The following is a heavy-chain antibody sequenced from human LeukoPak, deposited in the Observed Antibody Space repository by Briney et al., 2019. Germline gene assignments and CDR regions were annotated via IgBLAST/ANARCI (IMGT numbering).Heavy chain of an antibody. Sequence: GGSLRLSCAASGFSLRNYWMSWVRQAAGKGREWVANIKQDGSEKYYVDSVKGRLTISRDNAQNSLDLQMNSLRADDTAVYYCARPLDGYKSFEYWGLGTLVTVSS. CDR1: GFSLRNYW. D-gene: IGHD5-24*01. V-gene: IGHV3-7*01. CDR3: ARPLDGYKSFEY. J-gene: IGHJ4*02. CDR2: IKQDGSEK.